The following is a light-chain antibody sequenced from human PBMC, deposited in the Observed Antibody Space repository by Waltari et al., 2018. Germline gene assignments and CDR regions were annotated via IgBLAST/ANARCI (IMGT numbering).Light chain of an antibody. CDR3: CSNVGSSVF. CDR2: EGN. V-gene: IGLV2-23*03. Sequence: QSALTQPASVSGSPGQSITISCTGFNSNVGSYNLVSWYQKHPGKAPKLLIYEGNRRPSGVSNRFSGSKSDNTASLTLSGLQAEDEADYYCCSNVGSSVFFGGGTNLTVL. J-gene: IGLJ2*01. CDR1: NSNVGSYNL.